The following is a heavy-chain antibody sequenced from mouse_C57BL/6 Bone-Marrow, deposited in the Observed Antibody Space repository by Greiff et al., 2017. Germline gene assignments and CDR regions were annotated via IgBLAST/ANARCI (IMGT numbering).Heavy chain of an antibody. V-gene: IGHV1-64*01. J-gene: IGHJ4*01. D-gene: IGHD2-4*01. CDR2: IHPNSGST. Sequence: QVQLQQSGAELVKPGASVKLSCKASGYTFTSYWMHWVKQRPGQGLEWIGMIHPNSGSTNYNEKFKSKATLTVDKSSSTAYMQLSSLTSEDSAVYYCARGIYYDYDGRLYYAMDYWGQGTSVTGSA. CDR3: ARGIYYDYDGRLYYAMDY. CDR1: GYTFTSYW.